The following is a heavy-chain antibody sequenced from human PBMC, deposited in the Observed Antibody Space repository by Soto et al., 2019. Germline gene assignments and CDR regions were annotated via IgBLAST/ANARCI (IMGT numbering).Heavy chain of an antibody. CDR3: ARPELERRGGWFDP. CDR1: GGSISSYY. CDR2: IYYSGST. J-gene: IGHJ5*02. D-gene: IGHD1-1*01. V-gene: IGHV4-59*08. Sequence: SETLSLTCPVSGGSISSYYWSWIRQPPGKGLEWIGYIYYSGSTNYNPSLKSRVTISEDTSKNQFSLKLSSVTAADTAVYYCARPELERRGGWFDPWGQGTLVTVS.